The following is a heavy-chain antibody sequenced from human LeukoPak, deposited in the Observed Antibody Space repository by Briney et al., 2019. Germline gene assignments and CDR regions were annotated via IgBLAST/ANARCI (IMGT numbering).Heavy chain of an antibody. Sequence: GGSLRLSCAASGFTFDDYGMSWVRQAPGKGLEWVSCISPSSSAIYYADSVKGRFTISRDNAKNSLYLQMNSLRDEDTAVYYCAPTRVVVPIWGQGTLVTVSS. D-gene: IGHD3-22*01. V-gene: IGHV3-48*02. CDR1: GFTFDDYG. CDR2: ISPSSSAI. J-gene: IGHJ4*02. CDR3: APTRVVVPI.